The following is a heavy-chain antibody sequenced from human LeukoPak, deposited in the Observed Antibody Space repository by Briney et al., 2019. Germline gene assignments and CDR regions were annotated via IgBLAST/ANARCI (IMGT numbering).Heavy chain of an antibody. V-gene: IGHV4-34*01. Sequence: SETLSLTCAVYGGSFSGYCWSWIRQPPGKGLEWIGEINHSGSTNYNPSLKSRVTISVDTSKNQFSLKLSSVTAADTAVYYCARFPLWWLRNFDYWGQGTLVTVSS. D-gene: IGHD5-12*01. CDR3: ARFPLWWLRNFDY. CDR1: GGSFSGYC. CDR2: INHSGST. J-gene: IGHJ4*02.